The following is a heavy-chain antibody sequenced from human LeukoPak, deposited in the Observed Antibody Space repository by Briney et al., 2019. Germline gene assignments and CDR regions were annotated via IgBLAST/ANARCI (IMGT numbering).Heavy chain of an antibody. J-gene: IGHJ4*02. V-gene: IGHV3-30*18. Sequence: PGGSLRLSCAASGFTFSSYGMHWVRQAPGKGLEWVAVISYDGSNKYYADSVKGRFTISRDNSKNTLYLQMNSLRAEDTAVYYCAKVIRILGRYCSSTPDYWGQGALVTVSS. CDR2: ISYDGSNK. D-gene: IGHD2-2*01. CDR3: AKVIRILGRYCSSTPDY. CDR1: GFTFSSYG.